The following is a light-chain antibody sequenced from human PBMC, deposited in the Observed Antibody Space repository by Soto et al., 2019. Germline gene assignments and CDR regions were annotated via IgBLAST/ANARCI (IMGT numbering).Light chain of an antibody. CDR3: QQYNNWPLT. CDR2: DAS. CDR1: QSVDND. V-gene: IGKV3D-15*01. Sequence: EFVLTQSPGTLSLSPGDRATLSCRASQSVDNDLAWYQQKPGQPPRLLIYDASTRATGIPARFSGSQSGTEFTLTISSLLSEDFAVYSCQQYNNWPLTFGGGTKVDI. J-gene: IGKJ4*01.